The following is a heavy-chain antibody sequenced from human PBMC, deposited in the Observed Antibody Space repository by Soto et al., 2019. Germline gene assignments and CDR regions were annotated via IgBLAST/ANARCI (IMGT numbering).Heavy chain of an antibody. CDR1: GYTFTGYY. Sequence: APVKVSCKASGYTFTGYYMHWVRQAPGQGLEWLGWINTNSSGTVYAQKFQGRVTMTRDTSLTTVYMQLNRLTADDTAVYYCARDLIVDGPYNYDMDVWGQGTMVTVSS. CDR2: INTNSSGT. J-gene: IGHJ6*01. CDR3: ARDLIVDGPYNYDMDV. D-gene: IGHD3-22*01. V-gene: IGHV1-2*02.